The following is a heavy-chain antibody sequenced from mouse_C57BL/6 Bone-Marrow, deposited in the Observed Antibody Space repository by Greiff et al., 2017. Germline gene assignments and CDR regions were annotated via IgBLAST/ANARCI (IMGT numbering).Heavy chain of an antibody. J-gene: IGHJ3*01. CDR1: GFNIKDYY. V-gene: IGHV14-1*01. CDR3: AREDSSGYLFDY. Sequence: EVQVVESGAELVRPGASVKLSCTASGFNIKDYYMHWVKQRPEQGLERIGRIDPEDGDTEYAPKFQGKATMTVDKSSSTAYMQLSSRTSEDAAVYYCAREDSSGYLFDYWGKGTLVTVSA. CDR2: IDPEDGDT. D-gene: IGHD3-2*02.